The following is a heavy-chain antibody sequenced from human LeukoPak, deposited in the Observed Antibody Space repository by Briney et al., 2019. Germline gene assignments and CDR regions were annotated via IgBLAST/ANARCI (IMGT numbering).Heavy chain of an antibody. CDR2: ISYSGSTK. CDR3: ARQTTSSGFFTVYCDN. Sequence: PSETLSLTCTVSSDSIGSYFWSWIGQPPGGGLEWIGYISYSGSTKTKYNPSLKSRVTISLDTSENQFSLTVTSVTAADTAVYYCARQTTSSGFFTVYCDNWGQGTIVTVSS. D-gene: IGHD3-22*01. CDR1: SDSIGSYF. V-gene: IGHV4-59*08. J-gene: IGHJ4*02.